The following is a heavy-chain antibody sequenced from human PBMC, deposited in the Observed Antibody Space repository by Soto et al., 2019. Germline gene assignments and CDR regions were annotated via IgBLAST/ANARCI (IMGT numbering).Heavy chain of an antibody. Sequence: ASVKVSCKASGYTFTSYGISWVRQAPGQGLEWMGWISAYNGNTNYAQKIQGRVTMTTDTSTSTAYMELRSLRSEDTAVYYCARSIVVVTALDYWGQGTLGTVSS. J-gene: IGHJ4*02. CDR2: ISAYNGNT. V-gene: IGHV1-18*01. D-gene: IGHD2-21*02. CDR1: GYTFTSYG. CDR3: ARSIVVVTALDY.